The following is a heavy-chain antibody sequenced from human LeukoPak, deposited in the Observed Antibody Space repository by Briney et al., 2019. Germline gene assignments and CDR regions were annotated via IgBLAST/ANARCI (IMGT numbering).Heavy chain of an antibody. Sequence: PGGSLRLSCAASGFTFTNYSMGCARQPPGRGRGWVASLGSSGANKYYADSVKGRFSISRDNYRDTVSLQMNSLRAEDTAVYYRVKDRPCDPCMPMDAWGQGTTVTVSS. J-gene: IGHJ6*02. CDR1: GFTFTNYS. CDR2: LGSSGANK. V-gene: IGHV3-23*01. CDR3: VKDRPCDPCMPMDA. D-gene: IGHD2-2*01.